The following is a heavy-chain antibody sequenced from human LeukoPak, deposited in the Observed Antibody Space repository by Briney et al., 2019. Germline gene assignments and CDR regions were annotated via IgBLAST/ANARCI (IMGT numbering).Heavy chain of an antibody. Sequence: QSGGSLRLPCAASGFTFSNYWIHWVRQAPGKGLVWVSRINPAGNYANYADSVKGRFTISRDNAKNTVYLQMNSLRAEDTAVYYCARDRPDCSGGSCYAGPGPDAFDIWGQGTMVTVSS. CDR3: ARDRPDCSGGSCYAGPGPDAFDI. CDR2: INPAGNYA. D-gene: IGHD2-15*01. J-gene: IGHJ3*02. V-gene: IGHV3-74*01. CDR1: GFTFSNYW.